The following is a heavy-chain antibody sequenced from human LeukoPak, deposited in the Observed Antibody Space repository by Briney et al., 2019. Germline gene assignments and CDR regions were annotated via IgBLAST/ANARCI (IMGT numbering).Heavy chain of an antibody. J-gene: IGHJ3*02. D-gene: IGHD1-1*01. V-gene: IGHV3-7*01. CDR1: GFTFSSYW. CDR3: ARQPPPSANWNDDAFDI. CDR2: IKQDGSEK. Sequence: GGSLRLSCAASGFTFSSYWMSWVRQAPGKGLEWVANIKQDGSEKYYVDSVKGRFTISRDNAKNSLYLQMNSLRAEDTAVYYCARQPPPSANWNDDAFDIWGQGTMVTVSS.